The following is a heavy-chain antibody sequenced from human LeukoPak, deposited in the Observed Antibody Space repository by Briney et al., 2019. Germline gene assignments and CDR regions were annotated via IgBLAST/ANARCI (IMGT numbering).Heavy chain of an antibody. Sequence: GGSLRLSCAAPVCTPADYTTYLVRQAPGKGLEWVSLFSGDSSKTEYAVYVKVPITIYRDNSKVSLYLQMNSLRNDDTAFYYCAKPLAIAVSGNACAYWGQGTLVTVSS. CDR3: AKPLAIAVSGNACAY. CDR2: FSGDSSKT. CDR1: VCTPADYT. V-gene: IGHV3-43*02. J-gene: IGHJ4*02. D-gene: IGHD6-19*01.